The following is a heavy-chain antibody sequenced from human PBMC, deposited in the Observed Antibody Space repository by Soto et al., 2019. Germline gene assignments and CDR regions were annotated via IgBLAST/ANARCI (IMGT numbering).Heavy chain of an antibody. CDR2: INHSGST. CDR1: GGSFSGYY. D-gene: IGHD2-8*02. J-gene: IGHJ4*02. Sequence: QVQLQQWGAGLLKPSETLSLTCAVYGGSFSGYYWTWIRQPPGTGLEWIGEINHSGSTTYNPSLKSGVSIAVDTSKNQFALKLTSVTAADTAVYYCARDKITGLFDYWGQGTLVTVSS. CDR3: ARDKITGLFDY. V-gene: IGHV4-34*01.